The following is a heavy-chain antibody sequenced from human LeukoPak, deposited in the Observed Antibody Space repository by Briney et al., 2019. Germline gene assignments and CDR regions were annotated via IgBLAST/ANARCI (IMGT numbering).Heavy chain of an antibody. V-gene: IGHV3-49*04. Sequence: GGSLRLSCTVSGFTFGDYGMSWVRQAPGKGLEWVGFIRSKGYGGPTEYAASVKGRFTISRDDSKSIAYLQVNSLKTEDTAVYYCTRGDYYNSSGYFLLFDDWGQGTLVTVSS. J-gene: IGHJ4*02. CDR2: IRSKGYGGPT. CDR1: GFTFGDYG. CDR3: TRGDYYNSSGYFLLFDD. D-gene: IGHD3-22*01.